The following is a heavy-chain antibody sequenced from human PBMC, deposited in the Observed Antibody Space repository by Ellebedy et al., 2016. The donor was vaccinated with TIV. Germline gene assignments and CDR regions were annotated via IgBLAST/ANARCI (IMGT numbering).Heavy chain of an antibody. CDR3: AKDYSGLRGLDV. CDR2: ISGSGGST. V-gene: IGHV3-23*01. J-gene: IGHJ6*02. Sequence: GESLKISCAASGFTFSSYAMSWVRQDPGKGLEWVSAISGSGGSTYYADSVKGRFTISRDNSKNTLYLQMNSLRAEDTAVYYCAKDYSGLRGLDVWGQGTTVTVSS. CDR1: GFTFSSYA. D-gene: IGHD5-12*01.